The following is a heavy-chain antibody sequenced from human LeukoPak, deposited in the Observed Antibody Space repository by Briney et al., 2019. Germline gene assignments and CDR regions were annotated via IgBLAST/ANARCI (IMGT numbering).Heavy chain of an antibody. CDR3: ARDVSSVLRYFDWLHGPTGYYYMDV. Sequence: ASVKVSCKASGYTFTSYYMHWVRQALGQGLEWMGIINPSGGSTSYAQKFQGRVTMTRDTSTSTVYMELSSLRSEDTAVYYCARDVSSVLRYFDWLHGPTGYYYMDVWGKGTTVTVSS. V-gene: IGHV1-46*01. CDR1: GYTFTSYY. J-gene: IGHJ6*03. CDR2: INPSGGST. D-gene: IGHD3-9*01.